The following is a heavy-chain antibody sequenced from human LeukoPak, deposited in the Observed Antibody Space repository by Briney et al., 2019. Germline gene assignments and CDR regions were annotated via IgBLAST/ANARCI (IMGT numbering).Heavy chain of an antibody. V-gene: IGHV4-31*03. Sequence: SETLSLTCTVSGGSISSGGYYWSWIRQHPGKGLEWIGYIYYSGSTYYNPSLKSRVTISVDTSKNQFSLKLSSVTAADTAVYYCARGRLLMWFDPWGQGTLVTVSS. CDR1: GGSISSGGYY. CDR2: IYYSGST. CDR3: ARGRLLMWFDP. D-gene: IGHD3-16*01. J-gene: IGHJ5*02.